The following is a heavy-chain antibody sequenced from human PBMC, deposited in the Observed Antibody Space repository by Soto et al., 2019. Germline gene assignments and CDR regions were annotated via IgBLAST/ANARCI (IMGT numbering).Heavy chain of an antibody. J-gene: IGHJ1*01. CDR2: IYHSGST. Sequence: PSETLSLSCAVSGGSISSGGYSWSWIRQPPGKGLEWIGYIYHSGSTYYNPSLKSRVTISVDRSKNQFSLKLSSVTAADTAVYYCASSYDSSGYYQTFEYFQHWGQGTLVTVSS. CDR3: ASSYDSSGYYQTFEYFQH. D-gene: IGHD3-22*01. CDR1: GGSISSGGYS. V-gene: IGHV4-30-2*01.